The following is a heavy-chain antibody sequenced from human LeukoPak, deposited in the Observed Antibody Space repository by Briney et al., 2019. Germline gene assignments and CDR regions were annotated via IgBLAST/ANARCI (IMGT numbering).Heavy chain of an antibody. CDR1: GGSLSSYY. V-gene: IGHV4-59*01. J-gene: IGHJ4*02. CDR2: IYYSGST. CDR3: AREVAGTYFDY. Sequence: SGALSLPFPVSGGSLSSYYLSWVRPPPGQGLEWTGYIYYSGSTNYNPSLKSRVTISVDTSKNQFSLKLSSVTAADTAVYYCAREVAGTYFDYWGQGTLVTVSS. D-gene: IGHD6-19*01.